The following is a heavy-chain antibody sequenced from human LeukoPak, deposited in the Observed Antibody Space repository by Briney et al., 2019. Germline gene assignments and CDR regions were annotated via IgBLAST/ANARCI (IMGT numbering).Heavy chain of an antibody. CDR2: IYTSGST. V-gene: IGHV4-4*07. CDR3: ARDRGGDYVWGSYRYPETYYFDY. J-gene: IGHJ4*02. CDR1: GGSISSYY. D-gene: IGHD3-16*02. Sequence: SETLSLTCTVSGGSISSYYWSWIRQPAGKGLERIGRIYTSGSTNYNPSLKSRATMSVDTSKNQFSLKLSSVTAADTAVYYCARDRGGDYVWGSYRYPETYYFDYWGQGTLVTVSS.